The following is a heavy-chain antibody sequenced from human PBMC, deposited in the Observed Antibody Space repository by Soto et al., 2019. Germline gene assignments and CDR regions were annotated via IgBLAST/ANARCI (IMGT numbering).Heavy chain of an antibody. V-gene: IGHV1-8*01. CDR3: ARGVSAGVDY. CDR2: MQPSTGRA. CDR1: GYSFTSLD. J-gene: IGHJ4*02. Sequence: ASVKVSCKASGYSFTSLDINWVRQTAGQGLEWMGWMQPSTGRAGYAQKFQGRVTMTRDTSINTAYMELTTLTSDDTAFYYCARGVSAGVDYWGQGTLVTVSS. D-gene: IGHD1-26*01.